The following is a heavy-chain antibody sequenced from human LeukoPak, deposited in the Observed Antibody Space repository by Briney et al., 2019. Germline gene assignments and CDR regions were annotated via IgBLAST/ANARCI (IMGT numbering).Heavy chain of an antibody. CDR3: AKGDYGSWRGYFDY. V-gene: IGHV3-30*18. CDR1: GFTFSSYG. CDR2: ISYDGSNK. J-gene: IGHJ4*02. D-gene: IGHD4-17*01. Sequence: PGGSLRLSCAASGFTFSSYGMHWVRQAPGKGLEWVAVISYDGSNKYYADSVKGRFTISRDNSKNTLYLQMNSLRAEDTAVYYCAKGDYGSWRGYFDYWGQGTLVTVSS.